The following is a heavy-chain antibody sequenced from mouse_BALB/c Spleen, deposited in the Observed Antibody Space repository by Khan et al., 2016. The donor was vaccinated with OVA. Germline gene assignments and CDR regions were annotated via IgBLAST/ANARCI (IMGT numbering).Heavy chain of an antibody. J-gene: IGHJ3*01. CDR1: GYTFTSYG. Sequence: QVRLQQSGAELAKPGASVKMSCKASGYTFTSYGMHWVKQRPGQGLEWIGYINPSTGYSEYNQKFKDTATLTADKSSSTAYMQLSSLASDDSAVYYCANHGSSSAWFAYWGQGTLVTVSA. CDR2: INPSTGYS. V-gene: IGHV1-4*01. D-gene: IGHD1-1*01. CDR3: ANHGSSSAWFAY.